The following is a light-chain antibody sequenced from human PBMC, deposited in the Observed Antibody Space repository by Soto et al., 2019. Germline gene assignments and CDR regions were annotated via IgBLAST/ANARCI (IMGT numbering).Light chain of an antibody. V-gene: IGKV4-1*01. J-gene: IGKJ1*01. Sequence: DIVMTQSPDSLALSPGERATINCKSSQSVLSSSDNKNCLIWYQQKPGQPPNLLIHWASTRESWVPDRFSGSGSVTDFTLTISNLQAEDVAVYYCQQCFSSTWAFGLGTKVEI. CDR3: QQCFSSTWA. CDR1: QSVLSSSDNKNC. CDR2: WAS.